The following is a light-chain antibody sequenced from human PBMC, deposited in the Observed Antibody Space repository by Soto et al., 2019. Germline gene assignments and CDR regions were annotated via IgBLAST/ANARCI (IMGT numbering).Light chain of an antibody. CDR2: GAS. J-gene: IGKJ1*01. CDR3: QQYHNWPA. V-gene: IGKV3-15*01. Sequence: EIVMTQSPATLSVSPGERATLSCRASQSVRSNLAWYQQKPGQAPRLIIYGASTRATGFPGRFSGSGSGTEFTLTISSLQSEDFAVYYCQQYHNWPAFGQGTKVEIK. CDR1: QSVRSN.